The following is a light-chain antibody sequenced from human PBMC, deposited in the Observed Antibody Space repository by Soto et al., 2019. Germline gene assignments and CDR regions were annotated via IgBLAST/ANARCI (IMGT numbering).Light chain of an antibody. Sequence: EIVMTQSPATLSVSPGERATLSCRASQSISTNLAWYQQKPGQAPRLLIYGASNRATGIPDRFSGSGSGTDFTLTISRLEPEDFAVYYCQQYGSSGTFGQGTRLEN. J-gene: IGKJ5*01. CDR3: QQYGSSGT. CDR2: GAS. CDR1: QSISTN. V-gene: IGKV3-20*01.